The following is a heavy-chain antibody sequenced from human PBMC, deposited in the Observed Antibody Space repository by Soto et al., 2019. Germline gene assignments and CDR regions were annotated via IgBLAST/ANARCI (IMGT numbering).Heavy chain of an antibody. J-gene: IGHJ6*02. D-gene: IGHD3-3*01. CDR3: AKVLPSYDVWRGYPYGMDV. CDR2: ISWNSGSI. CDR1: GFTFDDYA. Sequence: GGSLRLSCAASGFTFDDYAMHWVRQAPGKGLEWVSGISWNSGSIGYADSVKGRFTISRDNAKNSLYLQMNSLRAEDTALYYCAKVLPSYDVWRGYPYGMDVWGQGTTVTVSS. V-gene: IGHV3-9*01.